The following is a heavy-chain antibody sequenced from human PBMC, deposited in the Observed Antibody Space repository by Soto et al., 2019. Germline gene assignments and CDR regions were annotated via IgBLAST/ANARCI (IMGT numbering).Heavy chain of an antibody. CDR1: GFTFSSYG. V-gene: IGHV3-30*18. CDR3: AKGSCGGDCFSQYFDY. Sequence: GGSLRLSCAASGFTFSSYGVHWVRQAPGKGLEWVAVISHDGSNKYYSDSVKGRFTISRDNSKNTLYLQMNSLRAEDTAVYYCAKGSCGGDCFSQYFDYWGQGTLVAVSS. CDR2: ISHDGSNK. J-gene: IGHJ4*02. D-gene: IGHD2-21*02.